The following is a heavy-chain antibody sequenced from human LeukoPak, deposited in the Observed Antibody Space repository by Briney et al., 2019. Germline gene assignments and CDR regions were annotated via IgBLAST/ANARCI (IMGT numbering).Heavy chain of an antibody. CDR2: INHSGST. CDR3: ARGYYGSGSHCCHMDV. J-gene: IGHJ6*03. Sequence: PSETLSLTCAAYVGSFSGYYWSWIRQPPGKGLEWIGEINHSGSTNYNSSLKSRVTISVDTSKNQFSLKLSSVTAADTAVYHCARGYYGSGSHCCHMDVWGKGTTITVS. V-gene: IGHV4-34*01. D-gene: IGHD3-10*01. CDR1: VGSFSGYY.